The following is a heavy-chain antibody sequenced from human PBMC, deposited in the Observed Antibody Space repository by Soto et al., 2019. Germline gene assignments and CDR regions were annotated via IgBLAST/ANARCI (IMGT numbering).Heavy chain of an antibody. CDR2: IFIGGNT. CDR3: ARRYGWLYFDY. D-gene: IGHD3-10*01. V-gene: IGHV4-39*01. Sequence: PSLTLCLTWTVSGGSISSTTYCWGWMHQPPGKGLEWIASIFIGGNTYYNPSLKSRVTISVDTSKNQFSLKLTSVTAADTALYYCARRYGWLYFDYWGQGSLVTVSS. CDR1: GGSISSTTYC. J-gene: IGHJ4*02.